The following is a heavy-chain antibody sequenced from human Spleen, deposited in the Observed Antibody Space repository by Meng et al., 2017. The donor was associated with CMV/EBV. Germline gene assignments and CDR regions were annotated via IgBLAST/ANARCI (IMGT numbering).Heavy chain of an antibody. J-gene: IGHJ4*02. D-gene: IGHD3-10*01. V-gene: IGHV4-34*01. CDR1: GGSFSGYY. CDR3: ARGPFITMVRGVQGLGY. Sequence: GGSFSGYYWSWIRQPPGKGLEWIGEINHSGSTNYNPSLKSRVTISVDTSKNQFSLKLSSVTAADTAVYYCARGPFITMVRGVQGLGYWGQGTLVTVSS. CDR2: INHSGST.